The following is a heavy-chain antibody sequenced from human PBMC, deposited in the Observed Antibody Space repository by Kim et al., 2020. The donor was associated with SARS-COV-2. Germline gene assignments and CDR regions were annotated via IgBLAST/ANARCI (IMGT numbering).Heavy chain of an antibody. Sequence: GGSLRLSCAASGFTFSSYAMSWVRQAPGKGLEWVSAISGSGGSTYYADSVKGRFTISRDNSKNTLYLQMNSLRAEDTAVYYCAKDTYYYDSSGYFGYYYYYMDVWGKGTTVTVSS. CDR2: ISGSGGST. V-gene: IGHV3-23*01. CDR1: GFTFSSYA. CDR3: AKDTYYYDSSGYFGYYYYYMDV. J-gene: IGHJ6*03. D-gene: IGHD3-22*01.